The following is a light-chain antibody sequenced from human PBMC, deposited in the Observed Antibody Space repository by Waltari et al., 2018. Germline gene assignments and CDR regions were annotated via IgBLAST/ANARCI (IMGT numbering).Light chain of an antibody. CDR2: RSA. J-gene: IGKJ1*01. CDR3: QQYISYSLT. CDR1: QNTNRW. V-gene: IGKV1-5*03. Sequence: DIQMTQSPSTVSASVGDRVTITCRGSQNTNRWLAWYQKKPGKAPKLLSSRSAILESRVPSRFGGSGSGTECTRTISSLEPDDFSTYSSQQYISYSLTFGQGTKVEIK.